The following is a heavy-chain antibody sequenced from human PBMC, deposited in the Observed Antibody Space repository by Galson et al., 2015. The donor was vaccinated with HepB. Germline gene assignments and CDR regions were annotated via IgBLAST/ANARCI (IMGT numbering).Heavy chain of an antibody. CDR3: AKGDRGYCSGVRCYPFDY. V-gene: IGHV3-23*01. D-gene: IGHD2-15*01. J-gene: IGHJ4*02. Sequence: SLRLSCAASGFTFSSYAMSWVRQAPGKGLEWVSAIVGGGVDTYHADSVKGRFTISRDNSKNTLYLQMNSLRAEDTAIYYCAKGDRGYCSGVRCYPFDYWGQGALVTASS. CDR2: IVGGGVDT. CDR1: GFTFSSYA.